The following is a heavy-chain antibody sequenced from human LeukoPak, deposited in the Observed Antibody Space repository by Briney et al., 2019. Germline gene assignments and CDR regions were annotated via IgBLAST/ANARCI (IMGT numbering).Heavy chain of an antibody. CDR3: ARVRVGSGSSHAADAFDI. CDR2: ISSSGSTI. CDR1: GFTFSSYE. J-gene: IGHJ3*02. D-gene: IGHD1-26*01. V-gene: IGHV3-48*03. Sequence: GGSLRLSCAAPGFTFSSYEMNWVRQAPGKGLEWVSYISSSGSTIYYADSVKGRFTISRDNAKSTLYLQMNSLRAEDTAVYYCARVRVGSGSSHAADAFDIWGQGTMVTVSS.